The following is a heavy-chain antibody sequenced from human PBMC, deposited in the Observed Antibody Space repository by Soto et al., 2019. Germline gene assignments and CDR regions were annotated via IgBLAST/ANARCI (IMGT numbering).Heavy chain of an antibody. Sequence: AAVKVSCKASGYTFTSFGITWVRQAPGQDLEWMGWISAYNGDTNYSPRLQGRVTMTTDTSTSTVYMELKSLKSDDTAVYYCARDQEYSTSGLYWFDLWGQGTLVTVSS. CDR3: ARDQEYSTSGLYWFDL. CDR2: ISAYNGDT. J-gene: IGHJ5*02. CDR1: GYTFTSFG. D-gene: IGHD6-6*01. V-gene: IGHV1-18*04.